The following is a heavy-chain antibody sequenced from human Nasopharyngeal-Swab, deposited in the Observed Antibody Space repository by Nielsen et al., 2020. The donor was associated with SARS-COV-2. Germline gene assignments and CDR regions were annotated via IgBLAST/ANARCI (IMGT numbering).Heavy chain of an antibody. V-gene: IGHV3-23*01. Sequence: GESLKISCAASGFTFNNYAMSWVRQAPEKGLEWVSTISGGAYSTYYADSVKGRFTISRDNSENTLLLQINSLRADDTAVYYCAKEGHSYGSDVIDYWGQGTLVTVSS. D-gene: IGHD5-18*01. CDR3: AKEGHSYGSDVIDY. CDR2: ISGGAYST. CDR1: GFTFNNYA. J-gene: IGHJ4*02.